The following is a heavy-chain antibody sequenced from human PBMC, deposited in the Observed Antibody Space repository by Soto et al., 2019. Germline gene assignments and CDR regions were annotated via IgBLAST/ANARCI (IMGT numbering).Heavy chain of an antibody. J-gene: IGHJ3*02. Sequence: GRCMGLGRAASGLSFWSPGMGGVRQAPGKGLEWVSALSDSGGRTYYADSVKGRFTISRDNSKNTLYLQMNSLRADDTAVYYCAKGGPGYAFDIWGQGTMVTVSS. V-gene: IGHV3-23*01. CDR2: LSDSGGRT. D-gene: IGHD1-26*01. CDR1: GLSFWSPG. CDR3: AKGGPGYAFDI.